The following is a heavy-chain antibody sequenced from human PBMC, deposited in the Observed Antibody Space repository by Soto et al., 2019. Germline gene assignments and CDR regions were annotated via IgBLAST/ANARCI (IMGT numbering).Heavy chain of an antibody. J-gene: IGHJ6*02. CDR1: GFTFSSYA. CDR2: ISGSGGST. CDR3: AKGRGYYYYGMDV. Sequence: GGSLRLSCAASGFTFSSYAMSWVRQAPGKGLEWVSAISGSGGSTYYADSVKGRFTIPRDNSKNTLYLQMNSLRAEDTAVYYCAKGRGYYYYGMDVWGQGTTVTVSS. D-gene: IGHD3-10*01. V-gene: IGHV3-23*01.